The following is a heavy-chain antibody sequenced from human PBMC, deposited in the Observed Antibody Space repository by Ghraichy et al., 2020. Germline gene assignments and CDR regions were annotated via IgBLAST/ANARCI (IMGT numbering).Heavy chain of an antibody. J-gene: IGHJ4*02. Sequence: GESLNISCAASGFTFSSYEMNWVRQAPGKGLEGVSSISSSGSTIYSADSVKGRFTISRDNAKNSLYLQMNSLRAEDTAVYYCARDGDTGGHYYPFDYWGQGILVTVCS. D-gene: IGHD3-22*01. CDR2: ISSSGSTI. V-gene: IGHV3-48*03. CDR1: GFTFSSYE. CDR3: ARDGDTGGHYYPFDY.